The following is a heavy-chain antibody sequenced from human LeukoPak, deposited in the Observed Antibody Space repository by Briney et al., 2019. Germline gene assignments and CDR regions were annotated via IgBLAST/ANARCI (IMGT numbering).Heavy chain of an antibody. D-gene: IGHD3-22*01. V-gene: IGHV1-18*01. J-gene: IGHJ4*02. Sequence: RASVKVSCKASGYTFTSYGISWVRQAPGQGLEWMGWISGYNGYTKYAQKFQDRVTMTTDTSTSTAYMELRSLRSDDTALYYCARDRSPRHYYDTSDYHGAAYYWGQGTLVTVSS. CDR3: ARDRSPRHYYDTSDYHGAAYY. CDR1: GYTFTSYG. CDR2: ISGYNGYT.